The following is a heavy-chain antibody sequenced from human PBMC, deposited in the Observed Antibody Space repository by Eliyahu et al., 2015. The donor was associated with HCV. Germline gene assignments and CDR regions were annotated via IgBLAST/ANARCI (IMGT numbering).Heavy chain of an antibody. CDR2: ISYDGSNK. CDR3: AKDNHYYDYVWGSFGPFDY. V-gene: IGHV3-30*18. CDR1: GFTFSSYG. D-gene: IGHD3-16*01. J-gene: IGHJ4*02. Sequence: QVQLVESGGGVVQPGRSLRLSCAASGFTFSSYGMHWVRQAPGKGLGWVAVISYDGSNKYYADSVKGRFTISRDNSKNTLYLQMNSLRAEDTAVYYCAKDNHYYDYVWGSFGPFDYWGQGTLVTVSS.